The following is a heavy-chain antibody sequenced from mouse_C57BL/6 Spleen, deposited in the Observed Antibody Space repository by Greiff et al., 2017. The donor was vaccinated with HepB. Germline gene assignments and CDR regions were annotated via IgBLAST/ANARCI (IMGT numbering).Heavy chain of an antibody. CDR3: ARALPFDY. CDR2: INPYNGGT. CDR1: GYTFTDYY. V-gene: IGHV1-19*01. D-gene: IGHD5-5*01. Sequence: VQLQQSGPVLVKPGASVKMSCKASGYTFTDYYMNWVKQSHGKSLEWIGVINPYNGGTSYNQKFKGKATFTVDKSSSTAYMELNSLTSEDSAVYYCARALPFDYWGQGTTLTVSS. J-gene: IGHJ2*01.